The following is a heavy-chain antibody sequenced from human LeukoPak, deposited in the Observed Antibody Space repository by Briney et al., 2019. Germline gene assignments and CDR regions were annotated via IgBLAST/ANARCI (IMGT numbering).Heavy chain of an antibody. CDR1: GGSISSSSYY. CDR3: ARLTGYSSSLVGYYYYYYYMDV. D-gene: IGHD6-13*01. CDR2: IYYSGST. Sequence: SETLSLTCTVSGGSISSSSYYWGWIRQPPGKGLEWIGSIYYSGSTYYNPSLKSRVTISVDTSKNQFSLKLSSVPAADTAVYYCARLTGYSSSLVGYYYYYYYMDVWGKGTTVTISS. V-gene: IGHV4-39*01. J-gene: IGHJ6*03.